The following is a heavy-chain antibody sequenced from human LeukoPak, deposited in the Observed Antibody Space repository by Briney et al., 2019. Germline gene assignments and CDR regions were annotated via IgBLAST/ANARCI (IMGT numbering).Heavy chain of an antibody. CDR3: ARWGHAPHYFDY. CDR1: GGSISSDNSY. Sequence: PSETLSLTCTVSGGSISSDNSYWGWIRQPPGKGLEWIGTVYYSGITYYNPSLKSRVTISVDTSKNQFSLKLSSVTAADTAVYYCARWGHAPHYFDYWGQGTLVTVSS. V-gene: IGHV4-39*01. J-gene: IGHJ4*02. CDR2: VYYSGIT. D-gene: IGHD3-16*01.